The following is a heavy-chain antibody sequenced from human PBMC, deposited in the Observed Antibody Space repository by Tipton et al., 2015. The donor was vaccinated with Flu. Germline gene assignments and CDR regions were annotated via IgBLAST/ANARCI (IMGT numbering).Heavy chain of an antibody. Sequence: SLRLSCTASGFKYDDYAMHWVRQAPGKGLEWVSGISWNSGTICYADSVKGRFTISRDNARDTLYLQMNSLRAEDTALYYCTKDQFGGSYPWAFDPWGQGTMFTFSS. V-gene: IGHV3-9*01. CDR1: GFKYDDYA. J-gene: IGHJ3*01. CDR2: ISWNSGTI. D-gene: IGHD1-26*01. CDR3: TKDQFGGSYPWAFDP.